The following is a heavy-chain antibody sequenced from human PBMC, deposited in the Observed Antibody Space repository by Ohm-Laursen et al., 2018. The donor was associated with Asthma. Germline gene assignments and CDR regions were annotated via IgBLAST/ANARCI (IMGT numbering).Heavy chain of an antibody. Sequence: SVKVSCKVFGYTLTELSMHWVRQAPGKGLEWMGGFDPEDGETIYAQKFQGRVTMTEDTSTDTAYMELSSLRSEDTAVYYCASYYDSSGYVLYYWGQGTLVTVSS. CDR3: ASYYDSSGYVLYY. J-gene: IGHJ4*02. D-gene: IGHD3-22*01. CDR1: GYTLTELS. V-gene: IGHV1-24*01. CDR2: FDPEDGET.